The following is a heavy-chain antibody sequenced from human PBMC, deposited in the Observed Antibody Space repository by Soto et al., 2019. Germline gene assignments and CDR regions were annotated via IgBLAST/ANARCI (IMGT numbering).Heavy chain of an antibody. J-gene: IGHJ6*02. V-gene: IGHV1-69*08. Sequence: QVQLVQSGAEVKKPGSSVKVSCEASGGSFTSYIFTWVRQAPGQGLEWMGRIIPIQGTANYALKFQDRVTITADKSTNTAYMELRSLRPEHTALYYCAKSLVFGDHANMDVWGQGTTVTAAS. D-gene: IGHD3-16*01. CDR3: AKSLVFGDHANMDV. CDR1: GGSFTSYI. CDR2: IIPIQGTA.